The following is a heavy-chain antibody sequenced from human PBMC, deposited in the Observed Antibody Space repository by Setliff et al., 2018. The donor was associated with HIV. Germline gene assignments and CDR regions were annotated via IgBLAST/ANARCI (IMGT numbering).Heavy chain of an antibody. CDR1: GGSISSGSYY. V-gene: IGHV4-61*02. CDR2: IYTSGST. J-gene: IGHJ3*02. CDR3: ARDQGGYYDSSRAFDI. Sequence: KASETLSLTCTVSGGSISSGSYYWSWIRQPAGKGLEWIGRIYTSGSTNYNPSLKSRVTISVDTSKNQFSLKLSSVTAADTAVYYCARDQGGYYDSSRAFDIWGQGTMVTV. D-gene: IGHD3-22*01.